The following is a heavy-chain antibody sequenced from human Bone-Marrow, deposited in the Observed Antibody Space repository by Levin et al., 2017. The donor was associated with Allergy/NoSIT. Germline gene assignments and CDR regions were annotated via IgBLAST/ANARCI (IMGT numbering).Heavy chain of an antibody. V-gene: IGHV3-33*01. CDR1: GFTFSSSA. CDR3: ARGGVWGSYHFWAY. Sequence: LSLTCAASGFTFSSSAMHWVRQAPGKGLEWVAVIWHNGGNRFYGDSVKGRFTISRDNSQNTLSLQMNGLRAEDSAVYYCARGGVWGSYHFWAYWGQGTLVTVSS. CDR2: IWHNGGNR. J-gene: IGHJ4*02. D-gene: IGHD3-16*02.